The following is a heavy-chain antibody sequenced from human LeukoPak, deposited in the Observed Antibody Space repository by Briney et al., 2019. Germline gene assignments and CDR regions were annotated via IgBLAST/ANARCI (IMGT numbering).Heavy chain of an antibody. Sequence: ASVKVSCKASGGTISSYAISWVRQAPGQGLEWMGGIIPIFGTANYAQKFQGRVTITADESTSTAYMELSSLRSEDTAVYYCASYYGSGSYDHYYGMDVWGKGTTVTVSS. CDR3: ASYYGSGSYDHYYGMDV. CDR2: IIPIFGTA. D-gene: IGHD3-10*01. CDR1: GGTISSYA. J-gene: IGHJ6*04. V-gene: IGHV1-69*01.